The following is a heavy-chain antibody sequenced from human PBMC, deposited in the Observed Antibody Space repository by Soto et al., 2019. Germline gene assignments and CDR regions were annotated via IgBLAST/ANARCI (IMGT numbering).Heavy chain of an antibody. J-gene: IGHJ6*02. CDR1: GGSISSGDYY. D-gene: IGHD3-16*01. V-gene: IGHV4-30-4*01. CDR2: IYYSGST. CDR3: ARDGAGNCMDV. Sequence: QVQLQEWGPGLVKPSQTLSLTCTVSGGSISSGDYYWSWIRQTPGKGLEWIGYIYYSGSTYYNPYLRRRATISIDTSKNQCALTLSSVTAADTAAYYCARDGAGNCMDVWGQGTTVTVSS.